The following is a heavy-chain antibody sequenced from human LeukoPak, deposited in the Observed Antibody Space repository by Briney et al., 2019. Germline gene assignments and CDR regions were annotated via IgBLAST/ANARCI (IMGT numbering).Heavy chain of an antibody. CDR2: ISLSGSIT. CDR1: GFSFSAYT. D-gene: IGHD5-24*01. J-gene: IGHJ4*02. CDR3: ARPRDGYSHFDY. Sequence: GGSLRLSCEASGFSFSAYTMDWVRQAPGKGLEWISYISLSGSITYYADSVKGRFTISRDNAKNSLYLQMNSLRAEDTAVYYCARPRDGYSHFDYWGQGTLVTVSS. V-gene: IGHV3-48*04.